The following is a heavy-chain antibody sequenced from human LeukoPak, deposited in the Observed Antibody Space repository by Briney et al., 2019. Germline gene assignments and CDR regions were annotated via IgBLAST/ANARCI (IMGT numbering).Heavy chain of an antibody. CDR2: IRSKAYGGTT. CDR3: TRVSRYRTMIVVVDMYYFDY. CDR1: GFTFGDYA. Sequence: GRSLRLSCTASGFTFGDYAMSWVRQAPGKGLERVGFIRSKAYGGTTEYDASVKGRFTISRDDSKSIAYLQMNSLKTEDTAVYYCTRVSRYRTMIVVVDMYYFDYWGQGTLVTVSS. V-gene: IGHV3-49*04. D-gene: IGHD3-22*01. J-gene: IGHJ4*02.